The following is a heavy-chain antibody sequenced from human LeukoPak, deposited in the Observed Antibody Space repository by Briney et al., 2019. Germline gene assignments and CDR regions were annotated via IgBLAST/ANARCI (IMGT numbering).Heavy chain of an antibody. CDR1: GGSISSSSYY. V-gene: IGHV4-39*01. Sequence: SSETLSLTCTVSGGSISSSSYYWGWIRQPPRKGLEWIGSIYHSGSTFYNSSLKGRVTISVDTTRNQFSLNLNPVTAADTAVYYCARTAAGYLSYYFDYWGQGTLVSVSS. CDR2: IYHSGST. CDR3: ARTAAGYLSYYFDY. J-gene: IGHJ4*02. D-gene: IGHD6-13*01.